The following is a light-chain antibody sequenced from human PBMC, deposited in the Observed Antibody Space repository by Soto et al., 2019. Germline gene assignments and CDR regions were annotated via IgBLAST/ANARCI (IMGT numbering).Light chain of an antibody. CDR3: QQSYSPTRT. V-gene: IGKV1-39*01. CDR1: QSISSY. Sequence: DIPMTQSPSSLSASVGDRVTITCRASQSISSYLNWYQQKPGKAPKLLIYAASSLQSGVPSRFSGSGSGTDFTLTISSLQPEDFATYYCQQSYSPTRTFGQGTKVEIK. CDR2: AAS. J-gene: IGKJ1*01.